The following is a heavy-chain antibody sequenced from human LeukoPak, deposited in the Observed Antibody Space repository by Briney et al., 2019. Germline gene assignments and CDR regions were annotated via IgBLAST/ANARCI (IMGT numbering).Heavy chain of an antibody. CDR3: ARDSDSYGFDY. J-gene: IGHJ4*02. Sequence: GGSLRLSCAVSGFTFRSYSMNRVRQAPGKGLEWVSSISSVSSYIYYADSLKGRFTISRDNAKNSLYLQMNSLRAEDTAVYYCARDSDSYGFDYWGQGTLVTVSS. CDR2: ISSVSSYI. CDR1: GFTFRSYS. D-gene: IGHD5-18*01. V-gene: IGHV3-21*01.